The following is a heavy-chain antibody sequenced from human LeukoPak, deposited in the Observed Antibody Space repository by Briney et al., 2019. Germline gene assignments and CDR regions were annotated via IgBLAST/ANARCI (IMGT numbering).Heavy chain of an antibody. CDR1: GVSISTYY. V-gene: IGHV4-4*07. CDR2: IYTTGST. Sequence: SETLSLTCTVSGVSISTYYWSWIRQPAGKGLEWIGRIYTTGSTNYNPSLKSRATMSVDRSKNQFSLKLSSVTAADTAVYYCASAVLRFLEWLPTPGYFDYWGQGTLVTVSS. D-gene: IGHD3-3*01. J-gene: IGHJ4*02. CDR3: ASAVLRFLEWLPTPGYFDY.